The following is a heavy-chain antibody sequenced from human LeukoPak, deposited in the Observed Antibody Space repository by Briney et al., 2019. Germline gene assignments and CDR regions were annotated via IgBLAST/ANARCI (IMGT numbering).Heavy chain of an antibody. D-gene: IGHD6-19*01. Sequence: GGSLRLSCAASGFTFSSYAMHWVRQAPGKGLEWVAVISYDGSNKYYADSVKGRFTISRDNSKNTLYLQMNSLRAEDTAVYYCARDAEYSSGWYYAFDIWGQGTMVTVSS. CDR1: GFTFSSYA. CDR3: ARDAEYSSGWYYAFDI. J-gene: IGHJ3*02. CDR2: ISYDGSNK. V-gene: IGHV3-30*04.